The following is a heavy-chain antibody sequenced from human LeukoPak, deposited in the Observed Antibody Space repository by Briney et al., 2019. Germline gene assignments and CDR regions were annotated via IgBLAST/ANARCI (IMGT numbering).Heavy chain of an antibody. V-gene: IGHV3-21*01. Sequence: GGSLRLSCAASGFTFSSYSMNWVRQAPGKGLEWVSSISSSSYIYYADSVKGRFTISRDNAKNSLYLQMNSLRAEDTAVYYCASPTTHYGDSPFDYWGQGTLVTVSS. D-gene: IGHD4-17*01. CDR1: GFTFSSYS. J-gene: IGHJ4*02. CDR2: ISSSSYI. CDR3: ASPTTHYGDSPFDY.